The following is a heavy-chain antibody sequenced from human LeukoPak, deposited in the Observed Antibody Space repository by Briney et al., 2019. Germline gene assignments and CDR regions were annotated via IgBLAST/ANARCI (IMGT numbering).Heavy chain of an antibody. CDR1: GDSVSNDTAA. CDR3: ARLRRYIKQATSGMDV. Sequence: SQTLSLTCAISGDSVSNDTAAWSWIRQSPSGGLEWLGRTYYRSKWYYDYAISVKSRMTIDLETSKNRFSLHLNSVTPDDTAVYYCARLRRYIKQATSGMDVWGQGTTVTVSS. V-gene: IGHV6-1*01. J-gene: IGHJ6*02. CDR2: TYYRSKWYY. D-gene: IGHD5-18*01.